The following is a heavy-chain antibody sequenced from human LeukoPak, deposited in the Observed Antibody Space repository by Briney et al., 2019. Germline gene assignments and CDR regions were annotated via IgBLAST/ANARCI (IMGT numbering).Heavy chain of an antibody. J-gene: IGHJ4*02. Sequence: PGGSLRLSRAASVYTPSRNYMSWVRQAPAKGLEWVSVIYTDGIPYYATSVQGRFIISKDTSRNTLYLQMNRLRVEDTALYYCARDHAPAGGGFDYWGQGTHVTVSS. CDR2: IYTDGIP. V-gene: IGHV3-53*01. CDR3: ARDHAPAGGGFDY. CDR1: VYTPSRNY. D-gene: IGHD6-13*01.